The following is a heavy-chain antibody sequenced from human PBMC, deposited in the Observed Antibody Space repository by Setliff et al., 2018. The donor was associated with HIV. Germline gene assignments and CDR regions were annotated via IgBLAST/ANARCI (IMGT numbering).Heavy chain of an antibody. J-gene: IGHJ3*02. CDR1: GGSFSGYY. CDR3: ARGLYSSGWYGI. V-gene: IGHV4-34*01. D-gene: IGHD6-19*01. Sequence: SETLSLTCAVYGGSFSGYYWSWIRQPPGKGLEWIGEINHSGSTNYHPSLKSRVTISVDTSKNQFSLKLSSVTAADTAVYYCARGLYSSGWYGIWGQGTMVTVSS. CDR2: INHSGST.